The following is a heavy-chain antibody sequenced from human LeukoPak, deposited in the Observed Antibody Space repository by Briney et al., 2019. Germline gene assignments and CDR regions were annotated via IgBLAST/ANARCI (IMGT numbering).Heavy chain of an antibody. D-gene: IGHD1-1*01. V-gene: IGHV3-30*03. CDR3: ARCAERIHDPENYFDY. Sequence: GGSLRLSCAASGLTFSGYDIHWVRQAPGKGLEWVAVISYDGSNKYYADSVKGRFTISRDNSKNTLFLQMNSLRAEDTAVYYCARCAERIHDPENYFDYWGQGTLVTVSS. CDR1: GLTFSGYD. CDR2: ISYDGSNK. J-gene: IGHJ4*02.